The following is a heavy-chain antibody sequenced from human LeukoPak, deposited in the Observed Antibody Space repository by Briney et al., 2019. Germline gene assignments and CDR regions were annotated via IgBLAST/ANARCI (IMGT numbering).Heavy chain of an antibody. V-gene: IGHV3-30-3*01. CDR3: ARDQPGTYTLSST. J-gene: IGHJ5*02. CDR1: GFTFSNYA. CDR2: ISFDGSDK. Sequence: PGGSLRLSCAASGFTFSNYAMHWVRQAPGKGLEWVEFISFDGSDKYYADSVKGRFTISRDNSKNTLYLQMNSLRAEDTAVYYCARDQPGTYTLSSTWGQGTLVTVSS. D-gene: IGHD6-19*01.